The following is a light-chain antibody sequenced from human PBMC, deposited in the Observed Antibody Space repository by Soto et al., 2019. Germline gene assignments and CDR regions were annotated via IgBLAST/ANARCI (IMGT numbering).Light chain of an antibody. J-gene: IGLJ3*02. CDR2: EVS. V-gene: IGLV2-8*01. Sequence: QSALTQPPSASGSPGQSVTISCTGTSSDVGGYNYVSWYQQHPGKAPKLMIYEVSKRPSGVPDRFSGSKSGNTASLTVSGLQAVDEADYYCTSYAGDTSLGVLGGGTKLTVL. CDR3: TSYAGDTSLGV. CDR1: SSDVGGYNY.